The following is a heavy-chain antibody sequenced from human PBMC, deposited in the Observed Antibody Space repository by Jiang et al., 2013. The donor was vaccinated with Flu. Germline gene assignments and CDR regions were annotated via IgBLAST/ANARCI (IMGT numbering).Heavy chain of an antibody. D-gene: IGHD3-22*01. J-gene: IGHJ6*02. CDR3: ARDYYDSSGYYYLDYYYYYGMDV. CDR2: INAGNGNT. V-gene: IGHV1-3*01. Sequence: SGAEVKKPGASVKVSCKASGYTFTSYAMHWVRQAPGQRLEWMGWINAGNGNTKYSQKFQGRVTITRDTSASTAYMELSSLRSEDTAVYYCARDYYDSSGYYYLDYYYYYGMDVWGQGTTVTVSS. CDR1: GYTFTSYA.